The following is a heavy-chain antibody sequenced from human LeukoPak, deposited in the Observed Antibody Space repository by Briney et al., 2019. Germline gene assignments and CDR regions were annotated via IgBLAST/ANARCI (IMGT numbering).Heavy chain of an antibody. J-gene: IGHJ4*02. V-gene: IGHV3-21*01. Sequence: GGSLRLSCAASGFTFSTYSMNWVRQAPGKGLEWVSSISSSSNYIYYADSVKGRITISRDNAKNSLYLQMNSLRAEDTAVYYCARGSYDTSGYDFEYWGQGTLVTVSA. D-gene: IGHD3-22*01. CDR2: ISSSSNYI. CDR1: GFTFSTYS. CDR3: ARGSYDTSGYDFEY.